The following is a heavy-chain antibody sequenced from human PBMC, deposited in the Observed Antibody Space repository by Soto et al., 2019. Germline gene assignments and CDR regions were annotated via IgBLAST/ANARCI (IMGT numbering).Heavy chain of an antibody. Sequence: GGSLRLSCAASGFTFSSYTMSWVRQAPGKGLEWVSAMSGSGGSTYYADSVQGRFTISRDNSKNTLYLQMHSLRAEDTAVYYCAKDYSPGVVIINYYYTDVWGKGTTVTVSS. CDR2: MSGSGGST. V-gene: IGHV3-23*01. J-gene: IGHJ6*03. CDR1: GFTFSSYT. CDR3: AKDYSPGVVIINYYYTDV. D-gene: IGHD3-3*01.